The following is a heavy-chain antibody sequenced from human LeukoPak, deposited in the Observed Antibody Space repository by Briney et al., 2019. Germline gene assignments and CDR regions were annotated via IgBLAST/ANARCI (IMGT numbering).Heavy chain of an antibody. V-gene: IGHV4-39*07. Sequence: EHLSLTCAVSGASITTTLYYWVWARQAPARGLGWFGSFYYGGITYSPPSLKSRVTISVATSKNQFSLKLSSVTAADTAVYYCERVNYYGSGDYWGQGTLVTVSS. CDR2: FYYGGIT. D-gene: IGHD3-10*01. CDR3: ERVNYYGSGDY. J-gene: IGHJ4*02. CDR1: GASITTTLYY.